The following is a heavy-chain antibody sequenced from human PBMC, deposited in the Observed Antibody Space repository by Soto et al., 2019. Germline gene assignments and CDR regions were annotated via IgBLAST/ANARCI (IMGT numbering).Heavy chain of an antibody. CDR2: ITGSGSPI. CDR3: ARGVGTGFYPYFDY. D-gene: IGHD3-22*01. V-gene: IGHV3-48*02. Sequence: GGSLRLSCAASGFTFSTFTLTWVRQAPGKGLEWIAYITGSGSPIYYADSVEGRFTISRDNARNSVYLQMDRLRDEDTAVYYCARGVGTGFYPYFDYWGQGTLVTVSS. J-gene: IGHJ4*02. CDR1: GFTFSTFT.